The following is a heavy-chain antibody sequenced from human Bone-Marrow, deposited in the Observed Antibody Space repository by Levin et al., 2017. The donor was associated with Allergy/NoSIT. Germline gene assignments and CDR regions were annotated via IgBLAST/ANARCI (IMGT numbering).Heavy chain of an antibody. CDR3: ARVLQYYYYYMDV. CDR2: IYTSGNT. Sequence: PSQTPSLTCTVSGVSIPSGNYYWSWIRQPAGKGLEWIGHIYTSGNTNYNPSLKSRVTISVATSKNQFSLKLRSVTAADTAVYYCARVLQYYYYYMDVWGKGTTVTVAS. V-gene: IGHV4-61*09. CDR1: GVSIPSGNYY. D-gene: IGHD5-24*01. J-gene: IGHJ6*03.